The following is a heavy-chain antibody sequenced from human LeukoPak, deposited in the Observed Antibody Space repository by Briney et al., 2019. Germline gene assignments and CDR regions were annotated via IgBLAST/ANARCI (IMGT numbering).Heavy chain of an antibody. D-gene: IGHD2-2*01. V-gene: IGHV4-39*07. CDR3: ARSPVRPAAINNWFDP. CDR1: GGSININTYY. J-gene: IGHJ5*02. CDR2: IYTSGST. Sequence: SETLSLTCTVSGGSININTYYWGWIRQPPGKGLEWIGRIYTSGSTNYNPSLKSRVTISVDTSKNQFSLKLSSVTAADTAVYYCARSPVRPAAINNWFDPWGQGTLVTVSS.